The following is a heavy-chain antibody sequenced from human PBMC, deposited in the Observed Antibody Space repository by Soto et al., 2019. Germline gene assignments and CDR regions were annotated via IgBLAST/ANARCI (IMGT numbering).Heavy chain of an antibody. CDR3: ARDVLTGFDY. CDR1: GTSLSSGGYY. CDR2: ISYSGST. J-gene: IGHJ4*02. V-gene: IGHV4-31*03. Sequence: QVQLQESGPGLVKPSQTLSLTCTVSGTSLSSGGYYWSWVRQHPGKGLEWIGYISYSGSTNYNPSLQSRVSISLDTSTHQFSLQLTSVTAADTAVYYCARDVLTGFDYWGQGTLVTVSS. D-gene: IGHD3-9*01.